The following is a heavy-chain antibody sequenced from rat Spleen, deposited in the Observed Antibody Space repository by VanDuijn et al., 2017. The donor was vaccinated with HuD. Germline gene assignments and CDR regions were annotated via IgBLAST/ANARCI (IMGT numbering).Heavy chain of an antibody. V-gene: IGHV2-1*01. CDR1: GFTFTNYG. J-gene: IGHJ3*01. D-gene: IGHD1-11*01. Sequence: VQLVESGGGLVQPGRSLKLSCAASGFTFTNYGVAWVRQAPTKGLEWMGGIWGDGSTNYNSALKSRLSISRDTSKSQVFLKMNSLQTEDTAIYFCTRTYGGYSQHWFAYWGQGTLVTVSS. CDR3: TRTYGGYSQHWFAY. CDR2: IWGDGST.